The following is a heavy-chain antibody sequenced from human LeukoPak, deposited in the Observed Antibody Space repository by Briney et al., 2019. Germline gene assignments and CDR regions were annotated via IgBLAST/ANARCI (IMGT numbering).Heavy chain of an antibody. D-gene: IGHD3-10*01. Sequence: GGSLRLSCVASGFTFSSYAMGWVRQAPGKGLEWVSAISGSGGSTYYADSVKGRFTISRDNSKNTLYLQMNSLRVEDTAVYYCAKDTLKYYYGSGSYYIGYFDYWGQGTLVTVSS. CDR1: GFTFSSYA. CDR3: AKDTLKYYYGSGSYYIGYFDY. J-gene: IGHJ4*02. CDR2: ISGSGGST. V-gene: IGHV3-23*01.